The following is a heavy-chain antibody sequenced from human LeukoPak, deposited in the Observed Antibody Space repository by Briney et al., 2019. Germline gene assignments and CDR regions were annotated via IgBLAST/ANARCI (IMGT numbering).Heavy chain of an antibody. CDR2: ISSDASIT. V-gene: IGHV3-74*01. CDR1: EFTISSSY. J-gene: IGHJ4*02. CDR3: ATSARTYIGSSLDY. Sequence: GGSLRLSCAASEFTISSSYMSWVRQAPGKGLVWVSRISSDASITSYANPVKGRFTISRDNAKNTLYLQMNSLRAEDTALYYCATSARTYIGSSLDYWGQGTLVTVSS. D-gene: IGHD2-15*01.